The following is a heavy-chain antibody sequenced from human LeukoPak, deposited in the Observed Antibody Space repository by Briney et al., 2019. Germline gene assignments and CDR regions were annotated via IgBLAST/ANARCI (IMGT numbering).Heavy chain of an antibody. Sequence: ASVKVSCKASGYTFTGYYMHWVRQAPGQGLEWMGIINPSGGSTSYAQKFQGRVTMTRDTSTSTVYMELSSLRSEDTAVYYCARDSRKTGYSSGWYHDAFDIWGQGTMVTVSS. CDR3: ARDSRKTGYSSGWYHDAFDI. J-gene: IGHJ3*02. D-gene: IGHD6-19*01. V-gene: IGHV1-46*01. CDR2: INPSGGST. CDR1: GYTFTGYY.